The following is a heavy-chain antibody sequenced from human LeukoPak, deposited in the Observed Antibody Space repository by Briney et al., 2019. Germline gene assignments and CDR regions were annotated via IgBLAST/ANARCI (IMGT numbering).Heavy chain of an antibody. CDR1: GLAFSSNG. CDR3: AKGLTVFGVVDF. Sequence: TGGSLRLSCAASGLAFSSNGMHWVRQAPGKGLEWVAVISYDGGDSHYADSVKGRFTISRDNSKNTLYLQMHGLETEDTAVYYCAKGLTVFGVVDFWGQGALVTVSS. D-gene: IGHD3-3*01. J-gene: IGHJ4*02. V-gene: IGHV3-30*18. CDR2: ISYDGGDS.